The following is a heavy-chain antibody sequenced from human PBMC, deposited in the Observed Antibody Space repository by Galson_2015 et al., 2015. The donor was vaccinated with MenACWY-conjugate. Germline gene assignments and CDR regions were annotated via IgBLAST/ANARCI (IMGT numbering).Heavy chain of an antibody. V-gene: IGHV3-74*01. Sequence: SLRLSCAASGFTFSSYWMQWVRQAPGKGLVWVSRINGDGSTTTYADSVKGRFTISRDNAKNTLYLQMNSLRAEDTAVYYCARKEGAFDMWGRGTLVAVSS. J-gene: IGHJ3*02. CDR2: INGDGSTT. CDR3: ARKEGAFDM. CDR1: GFTFSSYW.